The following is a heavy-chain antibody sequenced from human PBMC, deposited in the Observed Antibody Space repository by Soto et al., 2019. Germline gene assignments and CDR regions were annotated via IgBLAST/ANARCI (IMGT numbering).Heavy chain of an antibody. Sequence: PSETLSLSCAVCGGSFSGYYWSWIRQPPGRGLEWIGHIFYSGSTNYNPALKSRVTISVDTSKNQFSLKLTSVTAADTAVYYCARDKITGLFDYWGQGTLVTVSS. D-gene: IGHD2-8*02. CDR2: IFYSGST. V-gene: IGHV4-59*12. J-gene: IGHJ4*02. CDR1: GGSFSGYY. CDR3: ARDKITGLFDY.